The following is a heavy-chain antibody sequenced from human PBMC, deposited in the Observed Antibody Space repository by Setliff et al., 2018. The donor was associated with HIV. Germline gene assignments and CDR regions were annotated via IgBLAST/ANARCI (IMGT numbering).Heavy chain of an antibody. J-gene: IGHJ4*02. CDR1: GGSIINYL. CDR2: IYSTGRT. D-gene: IGHD2-21*02. CDR3: ARELYGGNSRPFDY. V-gene: IGHV4-59*01. Sequence: SETLSLTCTVSGGSIINYLWHWFRQPPGKGLEWIGYIYSTGRTDYNPSLYSRLTISVDTSENQVSLNLTSVTTADTAVYYCARELYGGNSRPFDYWGQGALVTVSS.